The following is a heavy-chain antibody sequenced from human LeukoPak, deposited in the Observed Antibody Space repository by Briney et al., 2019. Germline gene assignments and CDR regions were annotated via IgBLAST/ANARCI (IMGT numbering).Heavy chain of an antibody. Sequence: SETLSLTCAVSDYSMSSGYYCGWIRQPPGKGLEWIGCIYHSGRTFYNPSLKSRVTISVDTSKNQFSLKLSSVTAADTVVYYCARQGGSSSPYYYSYMDVWGKGTTVTVSS. CDR2: IYHSGRT. D-gene: IGHD6-13*01. V-gene: IGHV4-38-2*01. CDR3: ARQGGSSSPYYYSYMDV. CDR1: DYSMSSGYY. J-gene: IGHJ6*03.